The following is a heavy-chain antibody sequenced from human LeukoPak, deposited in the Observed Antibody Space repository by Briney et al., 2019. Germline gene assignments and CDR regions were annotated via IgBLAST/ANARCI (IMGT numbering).Heavy chain of an antibody. CDR3: ARGAWWFDY. Sequence: PSETLSLTCALYCGSFSGYYLSWIRQPPGKGLEWIREINHSESTNYNPSLKSRVTISVDTSKNQFSLKLSSVTAADTAGYYCARGAWWFDYWGQGTLVTVSS. V-gene: IGHV4-34*01. CDR1: CGSFSGYY. CDR2: INHSEST. D-gene: IGHD2-8*02. J-gene: IGHJ4*02.